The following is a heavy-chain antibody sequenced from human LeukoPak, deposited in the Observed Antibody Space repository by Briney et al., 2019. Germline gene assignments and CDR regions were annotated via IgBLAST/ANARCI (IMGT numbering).Heavy chain of an antibody. Sequence: ASVKVSCKPSGYTFTGYYMHWVRQAPGQGLEWMGIINPSGGSTSYAQKFQGRVTMTRDTSTSTVYMELSSLRSEDTAVYYCAREMAYGGTGYWGQGTLITVSS. CDR1: GYTFTGYY. CDR3: AREMAYGGTGY. V-gene: IGHV1-46*01. D-gene: IGHD2-21*01. J-gene: IGHJ4*02. CDR2: INPSGGST.